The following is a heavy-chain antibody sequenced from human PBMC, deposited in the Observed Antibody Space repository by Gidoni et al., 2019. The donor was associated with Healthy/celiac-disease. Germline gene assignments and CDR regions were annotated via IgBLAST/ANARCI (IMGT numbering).Heavy chain of an antibody. V-gene: IGHV4-59*08. CDR2: IYYSGST. CDR3: ARHGYSSGWYDY. D-gene: IGHD6-19*01. Sequence: QVQLQESVPGLVKPSETLSLTCTVSGGSISSYYWSWIRQPPGKGLEWIGYIYYSGSTNYNPSLKSRVTISVDTSKNQFSLKLSSVTAADTAVYYCARHGYSSGWYDYWGQGTLVTVSS. CDR1: GGSISSYY. J-gene: IGHJ4*02.